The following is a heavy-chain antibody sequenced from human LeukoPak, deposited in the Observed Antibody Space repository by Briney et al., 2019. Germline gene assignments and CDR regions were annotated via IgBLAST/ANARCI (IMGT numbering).Heavy chain of an antibody. D-gene: IGHD3-10*01. J-gene: IGHJ6*03. CDR2: IIPIFGTA. Sequence: SVKVSCKASGYTFTGYYMHWVRQAPGQGLEWMGGIIPIFGTANYAQKFQGRVTITADKSTSTAYMELSSLRSEDTAVYYCARRVTYYYGSGSYDDYMDVWGKGPTVTVPS. V-gene: IGHV1-69*06. CDR3: ARRVTYYYGSGSYDDYMDV. CDR1: GYTFTGYY.